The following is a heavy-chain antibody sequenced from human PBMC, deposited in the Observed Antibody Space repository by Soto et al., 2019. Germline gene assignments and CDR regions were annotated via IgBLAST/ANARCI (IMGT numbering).Heavy chain of an antibody. CDR2: IYHSGST. V-gene: IGHV4-30-2*01. CDR3: ARDLGSNSEY. Sequence: QLQLQESGSGLVKPSQTLSLTCAVSGASIRSGGHSWSWVRQPPGKGLEWVGYIYHSGSTYYNPSRRSRVIISVDRSKNQFSLKLSSVTAADTAAYYCARDLGSNSEYWGQGTLVIVSP. CDR1: GASIRSGGHS. D-gene: IGHD4-4*01. J-gene: IGHJ4*02.